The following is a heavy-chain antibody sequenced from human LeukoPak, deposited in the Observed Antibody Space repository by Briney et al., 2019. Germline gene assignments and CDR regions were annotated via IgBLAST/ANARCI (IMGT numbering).Heavy chain of an antibody. CDR2: IIPILGIA. V-gene: IGHV1-69*04. D-gene: IGHD6-13*01. CDR3: ARDGIAAEQYYFDY. CDR1: GGTFSSYA. J-gene: IGHJ4*02. Sequence: SVKVFCKASGGTFSSYAISWVRQAPGQGIEWMGRIIPILGIANYAQKFQGRVTITADKSTSTAYMELSSLRSEDTAVYYCARDGIAAEQYYFDYWGQGTLVTVSS.